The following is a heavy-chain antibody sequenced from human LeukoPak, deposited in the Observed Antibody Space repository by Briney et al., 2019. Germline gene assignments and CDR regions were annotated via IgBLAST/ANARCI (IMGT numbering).Heavy chain of an antibody. V-gene: IGHV4-31*03. CDR1: GGSISSGGYF. CDR3: ARGHNYDYVWGSYRYKVDWFDP. CDR2: IYYSGST. Sequence: TSETLSLTCTVSGGSISSGGYFWSWIRQHPGKGLEWIGYIYYSGSTYYNPSLKSRVTISVDTSKNQFSLKLSSVTAADTAVYYCARGHNYDYVWGSYRYKVDWFDPWGQGTLVTVSS. D-gene: IGHD3-16*02. J-gene: IGHJ5*02.